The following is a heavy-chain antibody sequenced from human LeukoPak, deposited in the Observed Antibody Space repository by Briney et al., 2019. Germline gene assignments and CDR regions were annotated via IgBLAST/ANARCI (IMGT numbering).Heavy chain of an antibody. Sequence: SETLSLTCTVSGGSISSSSYYWGWIRQPPGKGLEWIGSIYYSGSTYYNPSLKSRVTISVDTSKNQFSLKLSSVTAADTAAYYCARERTPRGYSSGWYGGYDYWGQGTLVTVSS. CDR3: ARERTPRGYSSGWYGGYDY. J-gene: IGHJ4*02. CDR1: GGSISSSSYY. CDR2: IYYSGST. D-gene: IGHD6-19*01. V-gene: IGHV4-39*07.